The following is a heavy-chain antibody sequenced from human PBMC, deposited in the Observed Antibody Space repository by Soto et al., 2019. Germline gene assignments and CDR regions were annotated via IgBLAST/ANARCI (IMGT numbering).Heavy chain of an antibody. D-gene: IGHD2-2*02. V-gene: IGHV3-49*03. CDR1: GFTFGEYA. CDR3: TRDLDRRYCSSTSCYTHSYYYGMDV. J-gene: IGHJ6*02. CDR2: IRSKAYGGTT. Sequence: SLKISCTASGFTFGEYAMSWFRQAPGKGLEWVGFIRSKAYGGTTEYAASVKGRFTISRDDSKSIAYLQMNSLKTEDTAVYYCTRDLDRRYCSSTSCYTHSYYYGMDVWGQGTTVTVSS.